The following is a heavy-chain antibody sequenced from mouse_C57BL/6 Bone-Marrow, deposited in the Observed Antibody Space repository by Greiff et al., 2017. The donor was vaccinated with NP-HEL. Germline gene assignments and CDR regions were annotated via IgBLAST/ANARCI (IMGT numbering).Heavy chain of an antibody. Sequence: VKLVESGPGLVAPSQSLSITCTVSGFSLTSYGVHWVRQPPGKGLEWLGVIWSDGSTTYNSALKSRLSISKDNPKSQVFLKMNSLQTDDTAMYDCARHADYGSSSWFAYRGPGTLVTVSA. J-gene: IGHJ3*01. D-gene: IGHD1-1*01. CDR2: IWSDGST. CDR3: ARHADYGSSSWFAY. CDR1: GFSLTSYG. V-gene: IGHV2-6-1*01.